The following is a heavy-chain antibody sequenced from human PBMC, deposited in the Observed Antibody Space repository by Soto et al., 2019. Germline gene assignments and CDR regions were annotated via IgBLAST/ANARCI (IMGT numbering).Heavy chain of an antibody. CDR1: GFIFSTYS. D-gene: IGHD2-2*01. CDR3: ARDPIVVVPSARGPPYGMDV. Sequence: GGSLRLSCTASGFIFSTYSMQWVRQAPGKGLDWVAVISYDGVNKYHADSVRGRFTISRDNSKNTLYLQMGSLRADDTAVYYCARDPIVVVPSARGPPYGMDVWGQGTTVTVSS. J-gene: IGHJ6*02. CDR2: ISYDGVNK. V-gene: IGHV3-30-3*01.